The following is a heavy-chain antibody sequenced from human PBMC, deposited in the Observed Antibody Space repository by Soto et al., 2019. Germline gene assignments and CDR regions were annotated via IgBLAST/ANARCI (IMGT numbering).Heavy chain of an antibody. CDR2: IRTKAKNYAT. V-gene: IGHV3-73*02. D-gene: IGHD3-16*01. CDR1: GFTFSGFT. CDR3: TSPADDRVDYGGYFDL. J-gene: IGHJ2*01. Sequence: EVQLVESGGGLVQPGGCLKLSCGASGFTFSGFTMHWVRQASGKGLEWVGRIRTKAKNYATQYSPSVSGRFTISRDDSENTAYLQMNSLEDEDTAVYYCTSPADDRVDYGGYFDLWGRGTLVTVSS.